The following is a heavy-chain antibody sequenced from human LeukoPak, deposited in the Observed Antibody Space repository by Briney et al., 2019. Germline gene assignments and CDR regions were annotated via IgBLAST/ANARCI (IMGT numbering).Heavy chain of an antibody. J-gene: IGHJ4*02. Sequence: ASVKVSCKASGYTFTSYGISWVRQAPGQGLEWMGWISAYNGNTNYAQKLQGRVTMTTDTSTSTAYMELRSLRSDDTAVYYCARGYYYDSSGYPSGYYFDYWGQGTLVTVSS. CDR3: ARGYYYDSSGYPSGYYFDY. CDR1: GYTFTSYG. D-gene: IGHD3-22*01. V-gene: IGHV1-18*01. CDR2: ISAYNGNT.